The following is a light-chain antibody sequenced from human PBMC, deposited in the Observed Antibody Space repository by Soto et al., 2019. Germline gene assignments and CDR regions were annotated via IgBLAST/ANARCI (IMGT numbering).Light chain of an antibody. CDR2: STS. J-gene: IGLJ3*02. CDR3: LLYYGDVNWV. Sequence: QAVVTQEPSLTVPPGGTVTLTCASGTGTVTSGYFPSWFQKKPGQAPRALIYSTSNRHSWTPARFSGSLLGGKAALTLSAVQPEDEADYYCLLYYGDVNWVFGGGTKLTVL. CDR1: TGTVTSGYF. V-gene: IGLV7-43*01.